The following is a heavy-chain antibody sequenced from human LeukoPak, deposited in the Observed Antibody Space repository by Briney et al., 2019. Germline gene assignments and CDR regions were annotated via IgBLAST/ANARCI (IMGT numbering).Heavy chain of an antibody. CDR1: GFTFSGSA. CDR3: AVAGQGYFQH. CDR2: VRSKANSYAT. V-gene: IGHV3-73*01. J-gene: IGHJ1*01. Sequence: GGSLRLSCAASGFTFSGSAMHWVRQASRKGLEWVGRVRSKANSYATAYAASVKGRFTISRDDSKNTAYLQMNSLKTEDTAVYYCAVAGQGYFQHWGQGTLVTVSS. D-gene: IGHD6-19*01.